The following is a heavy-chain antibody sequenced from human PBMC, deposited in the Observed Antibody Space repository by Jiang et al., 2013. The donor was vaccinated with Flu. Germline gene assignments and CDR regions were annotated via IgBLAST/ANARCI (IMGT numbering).Heavy chain of an antibody. CDR2: INTDTGNP. V-gene: IGHV7-4-1*02. CDR1: GYTFTSYP. CDR3: ARGIGGYGEYSFDY. Sequence: CKSSGYTFTSYPMNWVRQAPGQGLEWMGWINTDTGNPTYAQGFTGRFVFSLDTSVSTAYLQISSLKAEDTAVYYCARGIGGYGEYSFDYWGQGTLVTVSS. J-gene: IGHJ4*02. D-gene: IGHD3-10*01.